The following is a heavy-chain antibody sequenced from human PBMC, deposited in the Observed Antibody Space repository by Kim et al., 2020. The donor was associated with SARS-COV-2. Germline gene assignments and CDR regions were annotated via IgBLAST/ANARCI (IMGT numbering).Heavy chain of an antibody. D-gene: IGHD2-21*01. V-gene: IGHV3-23*01. Sequence: SVKGRFTLSRDNSKNTLYLRMNSLRAEDTAVYYCAKAPIAMGRDDAFDIWGQGTMVTVSS. J-gene: IGHJ3*02. CDR3: AKAPIAMGRDDAFDI.